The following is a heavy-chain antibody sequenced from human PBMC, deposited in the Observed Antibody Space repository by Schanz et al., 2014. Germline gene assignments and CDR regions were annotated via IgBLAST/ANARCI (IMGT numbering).Heavy chain of an antibody. Sequence: QVHLVQSGAEVKKPGASVKVSCKASGYIFTSYSMHWVRQAPGQGLEWLGIINPSGVSTSSAQEFQGRVTMTSDTSISTAYMVLSRLRSDDTAIYYCARDGGGPTVTTGYYGMDVWGQGTTVTVSS. J-gene: IGHJ6*02. CDR3: ARDGGGPTVTTGYYGMDV. D-gene: IGHD4-17*01. CDR1: GYIFTSYS. V-gene: IGHV1-46*01. CDR2: INPSGVST.